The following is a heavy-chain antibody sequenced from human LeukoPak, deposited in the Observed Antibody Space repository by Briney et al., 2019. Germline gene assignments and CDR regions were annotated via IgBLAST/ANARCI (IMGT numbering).Heavy chain of an antibody. J-gene: IGHJ4*02. CDR1: GFTVSSNY. CDR2: IYSGGDT. CDR3: ARGDFDY. V-gene: IGHV3-66*01. Sequence: GGSLRLSCAASGFTVSSNYMSWVRQAPGKGLEWVAVIYSGGDTYYADSVKGRFTISRDSSKNTLFLQMNSLTAEDTAVYYCARGDFDYWGQGTLVTVSS.